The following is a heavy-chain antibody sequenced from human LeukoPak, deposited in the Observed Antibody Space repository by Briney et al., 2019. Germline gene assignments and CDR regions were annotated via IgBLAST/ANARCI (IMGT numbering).Heavy chain of an antibody. D-gene: IGHD3-9*01. CDR1: GFTFISYA. J-gene: IGHJ3*01. Sequence: GGSLRLSCAASGFTFISYAMSWVRQAPGKGLEWVSTINNSGDSTYYADSVKGRFTISRDNSKNTLCLQMNSLRAGDTAIYYCAKELTGSGRVFDVWGQGTVVTVSS. CDR2: INNSGDST. V-gene: IGHV3-23*01. CDR3: AKELTGSGRVFDV.